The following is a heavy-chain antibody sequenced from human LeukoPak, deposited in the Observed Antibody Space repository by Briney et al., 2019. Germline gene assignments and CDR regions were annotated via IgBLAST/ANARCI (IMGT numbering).Heavy chain of an antibody. CDR1: GGSFSGYY. CDR3: ARANHYDSTRKIDY. CDR2: INHSGST. D-gene: IGHD3-22*01. V-gene: IGHV4-34*01. Sequence: SETLSLTCAVYGGSFSGYYWSWIRQPPGKGLEWIGEINHSGSTNYNPSLKSRVTISVDTSKNQFSLKLSSVTAADTAVYYCARANHYDSTRKIDYWGQGTLVTVSS. J-gene: IGHJ4*02.